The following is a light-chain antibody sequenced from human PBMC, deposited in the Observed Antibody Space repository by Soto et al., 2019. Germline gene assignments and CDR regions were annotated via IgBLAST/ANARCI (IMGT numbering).Light chain of an antibody. CDR2: GAS. CDR1: QSVSSN. V-gene: IGKV3-15*01. CDR3: PQYNTWPLYT. J-gene: IGKJ2*01. Sequence: EIVMTQSPATLSVSPGERATLSCRASQSVSSNLAWYQQKPGQAPRLLIYGASTRATGIPARFSGSGSGTEFTLTISSLQSEDFAVYYCPQYNTWPLYTFGQGTKLEIK.